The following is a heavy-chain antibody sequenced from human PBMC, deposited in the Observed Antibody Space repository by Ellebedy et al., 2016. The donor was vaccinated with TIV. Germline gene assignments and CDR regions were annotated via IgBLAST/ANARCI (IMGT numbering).Heavy chain of an antibody. CDR1: GGSISSSSYY. V-gene: IGHV4-39*01. CDR3: AGRKVTIPRADAYFDY. CDR2: IYYSGNT. D-gene: IGHD3-3*01. J-gene: IGHJ4*02. Sequence: SETLSLXCTVSGGSISSSSYYWGWIRQPPGKGLEWIGSIYYSGNTYYNPSLKSRVTISIDTSKNQFSLRLSSVTAADTAIYRCAGRKVTIPRADAYFDYWGQGILVTVSS.